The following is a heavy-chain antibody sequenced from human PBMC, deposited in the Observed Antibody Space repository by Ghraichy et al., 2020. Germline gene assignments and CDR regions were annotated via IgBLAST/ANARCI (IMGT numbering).Heavy chain of an antibody. J-gene: IGHJ4*02. CDR2: IFYRGNN. V-gene: IGHV4-31*03. CDR1: GGSISSGNYY. CDR3: ARGVTSSSVVVPAGTFFDF. D-gene: IGHD2-2*01. Sequence: SETLSLTSTVSGGSISSGNYYWNWIRQHTGKGLEWIGYIFYRGNNYYNPSLKSRVSISLDTSKNQFSLKLSPVTAADTAVYYCARGVTSSSVVVPAGTFFDFWGQGTRVTVSS.